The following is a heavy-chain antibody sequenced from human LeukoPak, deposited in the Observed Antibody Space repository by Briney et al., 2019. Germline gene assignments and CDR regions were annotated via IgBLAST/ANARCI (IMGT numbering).Heavy chain of an antibody. CDR3: ARQYSYDSSGYFPWDY. J-gene: IGHJ4*02. CDR1: GFTFSSYW. V-gene: IGHV3-74*03. CDR2: INGDGGST. D-gene: IGHD3-22*01. Sequence: GGSLRLSCAASGFTFSSYWMHWVRQAPGKGLVWVSRINGDGGSTTYADSVKGRFTISRDNAKNTLYLQMNSLRAEDTAMYYCARQYSYDSSGYFPWDYWGQGTLVTVSS.